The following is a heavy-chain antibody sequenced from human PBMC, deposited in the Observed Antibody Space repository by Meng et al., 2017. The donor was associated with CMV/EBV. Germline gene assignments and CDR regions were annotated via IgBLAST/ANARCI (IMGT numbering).Heavy chain of an antibody. V-gene: IGHV1-69*12. Sequence: QGELVQVGGEGKKTGSSVKVACKAYGGTFSSYAISWVRQAPGQGLEWMGGIIPIFGTASYAQKFQGRVTITADESTSTAYMELSSLRSEDTAVYYCARQLRLGELSPFDYWGQGTLVTVSS. J-gene: IGHJ4*02. CDR3: ARQLRLGELSPFDY. D-gene: IGHD3-16*02. CDR1: GGTFSSYA. CDR2: IIPIFGTA.